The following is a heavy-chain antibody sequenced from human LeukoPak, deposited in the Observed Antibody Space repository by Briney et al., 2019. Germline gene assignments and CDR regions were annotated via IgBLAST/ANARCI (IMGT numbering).Heavy chain of an antibody. Sequence: GGSLRLSCAASGLTFSSYGMSWVRQAPGRGLEWVSAISTTGGTTYYADSVRGRFTISRDNSKNTLYLQMNSLRAGDTAVYYCARRAGAYSHPYDYWGQGTLVTVSS. CDR3: ARRAGAYSHPYDY. CDR2: ISTTGGTT. CDR1: GLTFSSYG. V-gene: IGHV3-23*01. D-gene: IGHD4/OR15-4a*01. J-gene: IGHJ4*02.